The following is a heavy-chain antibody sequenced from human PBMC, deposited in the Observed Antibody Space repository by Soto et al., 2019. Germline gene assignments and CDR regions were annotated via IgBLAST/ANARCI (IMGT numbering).Heavy chain of an antibody. V-gene: IGHV1-69*13. D-gene: IGHD1-20*01. CDR1: GGTFGSYA. CDR2: IIPIFGTA. CDR3: ARDYPAITGTPVFGAFDI. J-gene: IGHJ3*02. Sequence: GASVKVSCKASGGTFGSYAISWVRQAPGQGLEWMGGIIPIFGTANYAQKFQGRVTITADESTSTAYMELSSLRSEDTAVYYCARDYPAITGTPVFGAFDIWGQGTMVTVSS.